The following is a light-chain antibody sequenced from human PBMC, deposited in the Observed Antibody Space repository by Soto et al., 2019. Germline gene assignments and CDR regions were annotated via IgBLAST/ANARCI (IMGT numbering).Light chain of an antibody. J-gene: IGKJ4*01. CDR1: QDIKSF. V-gene: IGKV1-39*01. CDR3: QQGYSVLFT. Sequence: DIQMTQSPSSLSASVGDRVTITCRATQDIKSFLNWYQKKPGKAPKLLIYASSTLQSGVPSRFSGSGSGTHFTLTITSLQPEDFATYYCQQGYSVLFTLGGGTKVDIK. CDR2: ASS.